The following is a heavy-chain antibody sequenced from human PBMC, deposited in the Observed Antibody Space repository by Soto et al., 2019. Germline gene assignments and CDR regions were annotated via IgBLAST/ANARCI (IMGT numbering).Heavy chain of an antibody. V-gene: IGHV3-21*01. CDR1: GFTFSSYS. D-gene: IGHD3-9*01. Sequence: GGSLRLSCAASGFTFSSYSMNWVRQAPGKGLEWVSSISSSSSYIYYADSVKGRFTISRDNAKNSLYLQMNSLRAEDTAVYYCARDAPILRYGDWYPYENWGQGTLVTVSS. CDR3: ARDAPILRYGDWYPYEN. CDR2: ISSSSSYI. J-gene: IGHJ4*02.